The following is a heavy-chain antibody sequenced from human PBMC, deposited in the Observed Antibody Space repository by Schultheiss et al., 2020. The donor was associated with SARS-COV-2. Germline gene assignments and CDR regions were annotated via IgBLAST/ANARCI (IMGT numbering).Heavy chain of an antibody. V-gene: IGHV4-34*01. CDR2: INHSGST. CDR1: GGPFSGYY. Sequence: SQTLSLTCAVFGGPFSGYYWSWIRQPPGKGLEWIGEINHSGSTNYNPSLKSRVTISVDTSKNQFSLKLSSVTAADTAVYYCARDRDSSAWYWSGLDVWGQGTTVTVSS. D-gene: IGHD6-19*01. CDR3: ARDRDSSAWYWSGLDV. J-gene: IGHJ6*02.